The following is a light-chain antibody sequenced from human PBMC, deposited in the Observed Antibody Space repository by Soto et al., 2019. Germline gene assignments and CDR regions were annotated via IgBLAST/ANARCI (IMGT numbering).Light chain of an antibody. Sequence: EIVWTQSPGTLSLSPGERATLSCRASQSVSSSHLAWYQQKPGQAPRLLIYGASSRATGIPDRFSGSGSGTDFTLTISRLEPEDFAVYYCQQYGSSLITFGQGTRWRLN. CDR3: QQYGSSLIT. J-gene: IGKJ5*01. V-gene: IGKV3-20*01. CDR1: QSVSSSH. CDR2: GAS.